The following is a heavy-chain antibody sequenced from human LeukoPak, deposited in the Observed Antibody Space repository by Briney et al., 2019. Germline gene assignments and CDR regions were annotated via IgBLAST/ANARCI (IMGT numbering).Heavy chain of an antibody. J-gene: IGHJ3*02. Sequence: SETPSLTCTVSGGSISSGGYYWSWIRQHPGKGLEWIGYIYYSGSTYYNPSLKSRVTISVDTSKNQFSLKLSSVTAADTAVYYCAREVRGVIPIDAFDIWGQGTMVTVSS. V-gene: IGHV4-31*03. D-gene: IGHD3-10*01. CDR2: IYYSGST. CDR3: AREVRGVIPIDAFDI. CDR1: GGSISSGGYY.